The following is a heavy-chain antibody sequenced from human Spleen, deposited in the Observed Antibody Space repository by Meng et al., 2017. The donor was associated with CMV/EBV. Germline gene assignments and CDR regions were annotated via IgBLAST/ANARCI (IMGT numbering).Heavy chain of an antibody. CDR1: GGSFSGHY. D-gene: IGHD2-2*01. CDR3: ARGLVPAAMGIGFDP. V-gene: IGHV4-34*01. Sequence: VDGGSFSGHYWGWIRQPPGKGLEWIGEINHSGSTNYNPSLKSRVTISVDTSKNQFSLKLSSVTAADTAVYYCARGLVPAAMGIGFDPWGQGTLVTVSS. CDR2: INHSGST. J-gene: IGHJ5*02.